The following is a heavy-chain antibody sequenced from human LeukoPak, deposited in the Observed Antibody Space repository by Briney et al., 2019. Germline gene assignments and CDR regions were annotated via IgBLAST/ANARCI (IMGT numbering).Heavy chain of an antibody. CDR1: GFTFGDYA. Sequence: PGRSLRLSCTASGFTFGDYAMSWVRQAPGKGLEWVGFIRSKAYGGTTEYAASVKGRFTISRDDSKSIAYLQMNSLKTEDTAVYYCTRDLHYYDSSGPFDYWGQGTLVTVSS. J-gene: IGHJ4*02. V-gene: IGHV3-49*04. CDR2: IRSKAYGGTT. CDR3: TRDLHYYDSSGPFDY. D-gene: IGHD3-22*01.